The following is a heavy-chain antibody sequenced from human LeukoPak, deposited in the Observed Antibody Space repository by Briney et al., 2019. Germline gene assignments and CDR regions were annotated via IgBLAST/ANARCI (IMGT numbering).Heavy chain of an antibody. CDR3: ARVYYGSGSYYRYVDY. CDR2: INPNSGGT. J-gene: IGHJ4*02. Sequence: GASVKVSCKASGYTFTGYYMHWVRQAPGQGLEWMGRINPNSGGTNYAQKFQGRVTMTRDTSISTAYMELSRLRSDDTAVYYCARVYYGSGSYYRYVDYWGQGTLVTVSS. CDR1: GYTFTGYY. V-gene: IGHV1-2*06. D-gene: IGHD3-10*01.